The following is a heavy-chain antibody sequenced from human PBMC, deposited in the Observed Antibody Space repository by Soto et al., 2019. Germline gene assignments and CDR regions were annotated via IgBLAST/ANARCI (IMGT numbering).Heavy chain of an antibody. CDR1: GYSFTSYG. CDR2: ISAKHGNT. V-gene: IGHV1-18*01. CDR3: TRDMVKQPLEGVQDSRFDP. Sequence: QVLLVQSGAEIKKPGASVQVSCKASGYSFTSYGINWVRQAPGQGLEWMGWISAKHGNTHYAQKLQGRVTMTTATSTSTAYMERRSLTSDDAAVYSRTRDMVKQPLEGVQDSRFDPWGQGTLVTVSS. J-gene: IGHJ5*01. D-gene: IGHD2-21*01.